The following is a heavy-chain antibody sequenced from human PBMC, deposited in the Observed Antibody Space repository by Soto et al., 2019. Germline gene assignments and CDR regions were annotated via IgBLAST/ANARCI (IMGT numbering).Heavy chain of an antibody. V-gene: IGHV4-34*01. CDR3: AKGKHPDY. CDR1: GGSFIAYY. J-gene: IGHJ4*02. CDR2: IKHSGST. Sequence: SETLSLTCAVYGGSFIAYYCIFIRHPPLKWLEWIGEIKHSGSTNYNPSLKSRVTISADTSKNQFSLKLSSVTAADTAVYYCAKGKHPDYWGQGTLVTVSS.